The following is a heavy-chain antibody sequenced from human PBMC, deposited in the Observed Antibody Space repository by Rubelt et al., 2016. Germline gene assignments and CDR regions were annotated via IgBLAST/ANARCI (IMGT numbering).Heavy chain of an antibody. V-gene: IGHV4-4*02. CDR1: GGSISSSNW. D-gene: IGHD2-8*01. Sequence: GLVKPSGTLSLTCAVSGGSISSSNWWSWVRQPPGKGLEWIGEIYHSGSTYYNPSLKSRVTISVDTSKNQFSLKLSSVTAADTAVYYCARQPMVYYFDYWGQGTLVTVSS. CDR2: IYHSGST. J-gene: IGHJ4*02. CDR3: ARQPMVYYFDY.